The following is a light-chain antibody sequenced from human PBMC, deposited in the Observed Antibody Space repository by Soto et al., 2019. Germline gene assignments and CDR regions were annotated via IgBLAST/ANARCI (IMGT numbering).Light chain of an antibody. CDR1: QGISDT. CDR2: DTS. V-gene: IGKV3-15*01. CDR3: LQKHLWPLT. Sequence: EVVMTQSPASLSVSPGESVTISCRASQGISDTLDWYQHKPGQTPRLLIYDTSTRTTGVPARFSGSRSGPEFTLTISSLQSEDFATYYCLQKHLWPLTFGGGTKVEIK. J-gene: IGKJ4*01.